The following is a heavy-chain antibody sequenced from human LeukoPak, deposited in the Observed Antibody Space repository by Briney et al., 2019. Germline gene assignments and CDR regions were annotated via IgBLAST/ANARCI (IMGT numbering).Heavy chain of an antibody. CDR2: IYYSGST. Sequence: SETLSLTCTVSGGSINSYYWSWIRQPPGKGLEWIGYIYYSGSTNYNPSLKSRVTVSVHTSKNQFSLKLSSVTAADTAVYYCARLTGYSSESWFDPWGQGTLVTVSS. CDR1: GGSINSYY. J-gene: IGHJ5*02. D-gene: IGHD3-9*01. CDR3: ARLTGYSSESWFDP. V-gene: IGHV4-59*01.